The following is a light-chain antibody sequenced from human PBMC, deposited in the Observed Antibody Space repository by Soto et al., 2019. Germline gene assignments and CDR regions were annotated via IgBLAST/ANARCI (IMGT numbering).Light chain of an antibody. J-gene: IGKJ1*01. Sequence: EIMMTQSPATLSVSPGERAALSCRASQSIQSDLARYQQKPGQGPRLLIYGASTRATGIPVRFSGSGSGTEFTLTISRLQSEDFALYFCQQYNNWPWTFGQGTKVDIK. CDR1: QSIQSD. CDR2: GAS. V-gene: IGKV3-15*01. CDR3: QQYNNWPWT.